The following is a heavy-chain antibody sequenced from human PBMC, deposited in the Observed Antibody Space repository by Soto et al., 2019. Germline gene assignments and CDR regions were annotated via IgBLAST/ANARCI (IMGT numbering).Heavy chain of an antibody. CDR1: GFPFSSYW. D-gene: IGHD3-3*01. Sequence: EVQLVESGGGLVQPGGSLRLSCAASGFPFSSYWVSWVRQAPGKGLEWVANIKEDGSDMYYVDSLKGRFTISRDNAKNSLYLQMNSLRAEDTAVYYCATEVWVYYDFWSGYSEYWGQGTLVTVSS. CDR3: ATEVWVYYDFWSGYSEY. J-gene: IGHJ4*02. CDR2: IKEDGSDM. V-gene: IGHV3-7*01.